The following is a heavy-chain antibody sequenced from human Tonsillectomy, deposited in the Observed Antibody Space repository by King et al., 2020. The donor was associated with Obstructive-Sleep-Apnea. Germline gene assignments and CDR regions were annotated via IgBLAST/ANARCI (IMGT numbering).Heavy chain of an antibody. CDR1: GGSFTGYY. V-gene: IGHV4-34*01. CDR3: ARGTWDCSGGLCYSYYGMDV. D-gene: IGHD2-15*01. CDR2: INHSGST. Sequence: VQLQQWGAGLLKPSETLSLTCAVYGGSFTGYYWSWIRQPPGKGLEWIGEINHSGSTNYNPSLKSRVSISVDTSKNQFSLKVSSVTTADTAVYYCARGTWDCSGGLCYSYYGMDVWGQGTTVTVSS. J-gene: IGHJ6*02.